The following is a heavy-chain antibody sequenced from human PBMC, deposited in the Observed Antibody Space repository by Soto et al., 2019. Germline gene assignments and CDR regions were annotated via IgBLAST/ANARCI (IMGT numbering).Heavy chain of an antibody. V-gene: IGHV2-5*02. J-gene: IGHJ4*02. Sequence: QITLKESGPTLVKPTQTLTLTCTFSGFSLSSTRMAVAWILQPPGKALEWLALIYWDDDKRYSPFLKSRLTITKDTSKNQVVLTMSNMDPVDTARYYCAHIVVAGLGYYFDYWGQGTLVTVSS. CDR2: IYWDDDK. CDR1: GFSLSSTRMA. D-gene: IGHD6-19*01. CDR3: AHIVVAGLGYYFDY.